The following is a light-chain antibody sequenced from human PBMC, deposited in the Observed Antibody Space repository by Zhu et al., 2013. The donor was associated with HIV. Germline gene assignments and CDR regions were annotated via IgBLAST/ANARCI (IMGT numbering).Light chain of an antibody. CDR2: ELS. CDR3: MQGINIPPT. CDR1: QSLLHSNGYTY. J-gene: IGKJ4*01. V-gene: IGKV2-29*03. Sequence: DIVMTQSPLSLPVTPGEPASISCRSSQSLLHSNGYTYLDWYLQKPGQSPQLLIYELSSRFSGVPDRFSGSGSGTDFTLKISRVEAEDVGIYYCMQGINIPPTFGGGTKIEIK.